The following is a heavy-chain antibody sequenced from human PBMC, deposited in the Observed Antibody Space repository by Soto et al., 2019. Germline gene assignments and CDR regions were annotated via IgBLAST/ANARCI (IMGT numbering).Heavy chain of an antibody. CDR1: GYTFTSYG. D-gene: IGHD3-22*01. CDR2: ISAYNGNT. J-gene: IGHJ4*02. V-gene: IGHV1-18*04. CDR3: ARGSSPAYYYDSSGYSPAFY. Sequence: ASVKVSCKASGYTFTSYGISWVRQAPGQGLEWMGWISAYNGNTNYAQKLQGRVTMTTDISTSTAYMELRSLRSDDTAVYYCARGSSPAYYYDSSGYSPAFYWGQGTLVTVSS.